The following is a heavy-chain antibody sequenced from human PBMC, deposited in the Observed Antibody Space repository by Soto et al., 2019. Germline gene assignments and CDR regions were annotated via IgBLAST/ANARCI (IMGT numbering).Heavy chain of an antibody. CDR3: ARDSDDIEAALDY. Sequence: GGSLRLSCAASGFTFSSYAMHWVRQAPGKGLEWVAVISYDGSNKYYADSVKGRFTISRDNSKNTLYLQMNSLRAEDTVVYYCARDSDDIEAALDYWGQGTLVTVSS. CDR1: GFTFSSYA. CDR2: ISYDGSNK. J-gene: IGHJ4*02. V-gene: IGHV3-30-3*01. D-gene: IGHD6-13*01.